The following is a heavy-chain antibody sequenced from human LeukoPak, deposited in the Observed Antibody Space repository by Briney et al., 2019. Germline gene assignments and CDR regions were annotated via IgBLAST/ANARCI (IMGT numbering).Heavy chain of an antibody. Sequence: SVKVSCKASGGTFSSDASSWVRQAPGQGLEWMGRVSPIFGTANYAQKVHGRVTITTAESTSTAYMELSSLRSEDTAVYYCASEALGYCSGGSCYHDAFDIWGQGTMVTVSS. J-gene: IGHJ3*02. CDR1: GGTFSSDA. CDR2: VSPIFGTA. V-gene: IGHV1-69*05. CDR3: ASEALGYCSGGSCYHDAFDI. D-gene: IGHD2-15*01.